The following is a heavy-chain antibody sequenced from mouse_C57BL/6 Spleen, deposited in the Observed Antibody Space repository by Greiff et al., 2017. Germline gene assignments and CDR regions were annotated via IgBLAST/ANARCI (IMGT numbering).Heavy chain of an antibody. J-gene: IGHJ4*01. CDR2: IYPGDGDT. CDR3: AKGSSGTYAMDY. V-gene: IGHV1-82*01. Sequence: QVQLQQSGPELVKPGASVKISCTASGYAFSSSWMNWVKQRPGKGLEGIGRIYPGDGDTNYNGKFKGKATLTADKSSSTAYMQLSSLTSEDSAVYFCAKGSSGTYAMDYWGQGTSVTVSS. D-gene: IGHD3-2*02. CDR1: GYAFSSSW.